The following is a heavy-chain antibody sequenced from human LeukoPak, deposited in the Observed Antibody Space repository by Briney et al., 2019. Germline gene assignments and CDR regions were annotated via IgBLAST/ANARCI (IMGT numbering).Heavy chain of an antibody. D-gene: IGHD3-22*01. J-gene: IGHJ4*02. Sequence: SETLSLTCTVSGGSISSYYWSWIRQPPGKGLEWIGYIYYSGSTNYNPSLKSRVTISVDTSTNQFSLKLSSVTAADAAVYFCARGGRLLGKFDYWGQGTLVTVSS. CDR1: GGSISSYY. CDR2: IYYSGST. V-gene: IGHV4-59*01. CDR3: ARGGRLLGKFDY.